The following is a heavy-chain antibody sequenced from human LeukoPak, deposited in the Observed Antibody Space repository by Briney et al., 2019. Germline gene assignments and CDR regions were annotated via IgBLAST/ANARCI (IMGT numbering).Heavy chain of an antibody. CDR3: AKDGGFAYDILTGYYYFDY. D-gene: IGHD3-9*01. J-gene: IGHJ4*02. CDR2: ITGSSSFI. Sequence: GGSLRLSCAASGFTFSTYSMNWVRQAPGKGLEWVSSITGSSSFIYYADSVKGRFTISRDNAKNSLHLQMNSLRAEDTAVYYCAKDGGFAYDILTGYYYFDYWGQGTLVTVSS. CDR1: GFTFSTYS. V-gene: IGHV3-21*04.